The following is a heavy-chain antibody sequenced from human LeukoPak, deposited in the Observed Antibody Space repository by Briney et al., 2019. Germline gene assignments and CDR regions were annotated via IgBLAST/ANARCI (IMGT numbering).Heavy chain of an antibody. CDR3: ARDPRKVVVAATKDNWFDP. Sequence: SVKVSCKASGGTFSSYAISWVRQAPGQGLEWMGRIIPILGIANYAQKFQGRVTITADKSTSTAYMELSSLRSEDTAVYYCARDPRKVVVAATKDNWFDPWGQGTLVTVSS. J-gene: IGHJ5*02. CDR2: IIPILGIA. D-gene: IGHD2-15*01. CDR1: GGTFSSYA. V-gene: IGHV1-69*04.